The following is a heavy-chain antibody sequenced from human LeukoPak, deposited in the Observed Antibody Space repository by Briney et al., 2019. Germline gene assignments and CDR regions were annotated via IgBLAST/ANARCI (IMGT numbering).Heavy chain of an antibody. D-gene: IGHD3-10*02. J-gene: IGHJ6*04. CDR1: GFTFSGSA. CDR3: AELGTTMIGGV. CDR2: ISSSGSTI. Sequence: GGSLRLSCAASGFTFSGSAMHWVRQASGKGLEWVSYISSSGSTIYYADSVKGRFTISRDNAKNSLYLQMNSLRAEDTAVYYCAELGTTMIGGVWGKGTTVTISS. V-gene: IGHV3-48*03.